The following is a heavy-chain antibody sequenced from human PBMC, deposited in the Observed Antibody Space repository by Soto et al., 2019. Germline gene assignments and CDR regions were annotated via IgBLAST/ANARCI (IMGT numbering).Heavy chain of an antibody. CDR2: IYYSGST. CDR1: GGSISSGDYY. CDR3: ARSNVNRKARYGSGSYDWFDP. V-gene: IGHV4-30-4*01. Sequence: SETLSLTCTVSGGSISSGDYYWSWIRQPPGKGLEWIGYIYYSGSTYYNPSLKSRVTISVDTSKNQFSLKLSSVTAADTAVYYCARSNVNRKARYGSGSYDWFDPWGQGTLVTVSS. J-gene: IGHJ5*02. D-gene: IGHD3-10*01.